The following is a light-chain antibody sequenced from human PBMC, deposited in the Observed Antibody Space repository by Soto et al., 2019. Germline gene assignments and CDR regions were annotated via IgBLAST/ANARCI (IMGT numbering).Light chain of an antibody. CDR1: SSDVGGYNY. V-gene: IGLV2-14*01. J-gene: IGLJ1*01. CDR2: GVS. CDR3: CSYTTSNTRQIV. Sequence: QPASVSGSPGQSITISCTGTSSDVGGYNYVSWYQQHPGKAPKFMIYGVSNRPSGVSNRFSGSKSGNTASLTISGLQAEDEADYYCCSYTTSNTRQIVFGTGTKVTVL.